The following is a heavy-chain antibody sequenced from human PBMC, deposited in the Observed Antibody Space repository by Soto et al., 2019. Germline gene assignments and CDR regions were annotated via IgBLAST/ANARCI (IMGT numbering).Heavy chain of an antibody. V-gene: IGHV4-34*01. CDR3: ARVGLDVSAFDI. CDR2: INHSGST. CDR1: GGSFSGYY. D-gene: IGHD3-16*01. J-gene: IGHJ3*02. Sequence: SETLSLTCAVYGGSFSGYYWSWIRQPPGKGLEWIGEINHSGSTNYNPSLKSRVTMSVDTSKNQFSLKLSSVTAADTAVYYCARVGLDVSAFDIWGQGTMVTVSS.